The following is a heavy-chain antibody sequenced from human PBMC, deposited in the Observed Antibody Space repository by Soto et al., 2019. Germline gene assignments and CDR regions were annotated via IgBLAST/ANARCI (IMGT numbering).Heavy chain of an antibody. CDR2: ISGSGGNT. D-gene: IGHD5-12*01. CDR1: GFSFDTYA. CDR3: AKLGMTTINRDY. V-gene: IGHV3-23*01. J-gene: IGHJ4*02. Sequence: EAQLLESGGGLVQPGGSLRVSCAASGFSFDTYAMSWVRQAPGKGLEWVSTISGSGGNTYYADSVKGRFTISRDNSKNILYLQMTSLRAEDTALYYCAKLGMTTINRDYWGQGTQVTVSP.